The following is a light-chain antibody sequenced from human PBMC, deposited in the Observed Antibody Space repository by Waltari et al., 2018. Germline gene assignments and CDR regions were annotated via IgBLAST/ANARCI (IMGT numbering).Light chain of an antibody. V-gene: IGKV3-11*01. Sequence: EIVLTQSPATLSLSPGERATLSCRASQSVSSYLAWYPQKPGQAPRYLIHDASNRATGITARLSGMGCGTGFALVISILEPDDFAVCYCQQRSNWRLTFGGGTKVEIK. CDR3: QQRSNWRLT. CDR2: DAS. J-gene: IGKJ4*01. CDR1: QSVSSY.